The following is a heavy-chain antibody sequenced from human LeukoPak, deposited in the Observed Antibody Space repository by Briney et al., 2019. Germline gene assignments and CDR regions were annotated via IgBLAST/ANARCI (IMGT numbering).Heavy chain of an antibody. J-gene: IGHJ4*02. V-gene: IGHV1-2*02. CDR2: INPNSGGT. CDR3: ARGIIVGATEDFDY. Sequence: ASVKVSCKASGYTFTGYYMHWVRQAPGQGLEWMGWINPNSGGTNYAQKFQGRVTMTRDTSISTAYMDLSRLRSDDTAVYYCARGIIVGATEDFDYWGQGTLVTVSS. CDR1: GYTFTGYY. D-gene: IGHD1-26*01.